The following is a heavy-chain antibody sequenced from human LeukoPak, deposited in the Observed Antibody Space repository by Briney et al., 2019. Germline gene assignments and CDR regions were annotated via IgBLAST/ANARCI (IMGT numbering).Heavy chain of an antibody. CDR3: ARDRSYGAFDI. CDR1: GFTFQNYG. J-gene: IGHJ3*02. D-gene: IGHD3-16*01. V-gene: IGHV3-20*04. CDR2: IVSHGGRT. Sequence: PGGSLRLSCAASGFTFQNYGTNWVRQAPGKGLEWVSGIVSHGGRTLYADSVRGRFTISRDNAENSLWLQMDSLRAEDTALYYCARDRSYGAFDIWGQGTMVTVSS.